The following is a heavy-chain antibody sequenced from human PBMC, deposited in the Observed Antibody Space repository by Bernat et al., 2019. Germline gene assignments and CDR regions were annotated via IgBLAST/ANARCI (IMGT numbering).Heavy chain of an antibody. CDR1: GYSFTSYW. CDR2: IYPGDSDT. D-gene: IGHD3/OR15-3a*01. V-gene: IGHV5-51*03. J-gene: IGHJ6*02. Sequence: EVQLVQSGAEVKKPGESLKISCKGSGYSFTSYWIGWVRQMPGKGLEWMGIIYPGDSDTRYSPSFQAPVPISADKSISTAYLQWSSLKASDPAMYYCAGKGTGYYTEYRGMDVWGQGTTVTVSS. CDR3: AGKGTGYYTEYRGMDV.